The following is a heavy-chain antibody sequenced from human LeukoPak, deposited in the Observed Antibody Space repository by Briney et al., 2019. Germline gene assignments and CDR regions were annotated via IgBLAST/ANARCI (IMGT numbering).Heavy chain of an antibody. CDR2: ISGSGGST. V-gene: IGHV3-23*01. CDR3: AKGIGAGDYGMDV. D-gene: IGHD6-13*01. CDR1: GFTFSSYA. Sequence: GGSLRLSCAAAGFTFSSYAMSWARQAPGKGLEWVSGISGSGGSTYYADSVKGRFTISRDNSKNTLYLQMNCLRAEDTALYYCAKGIGAGDYGMDVWGQGTTVTVSS. J-gene: IGHJ6*02.